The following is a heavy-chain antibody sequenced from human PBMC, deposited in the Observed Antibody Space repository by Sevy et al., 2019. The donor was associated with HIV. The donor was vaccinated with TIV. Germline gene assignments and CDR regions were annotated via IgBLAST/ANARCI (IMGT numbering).Heavy chain of an antibody. CDR1: GFTFSSYE. CDR3: ARVSVRGIIYFDY. V-gene: IGHV3-48*03. CDR2: ISSGASTI. D-gene: IGHD3-10*01. J-gene: IGHJ4*02. Sequence: GGSLRLSCAASGFTFSSYEMNWVRQAPGKGLEWVSYISSGASTIYYADSVKGRFTISRDNAKKSLYLQMNSLRAEDTAVYYCARVSVRGIIYFDYWGQGTLVTVSS.